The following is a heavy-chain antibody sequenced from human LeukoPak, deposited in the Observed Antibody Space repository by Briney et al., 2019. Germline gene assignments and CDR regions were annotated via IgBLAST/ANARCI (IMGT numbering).Heavy chain of an antibody. V-gene: IGHV3-74*01. D-gene: IGHD3-10*02. CDR2: ISSDGSTT. CDR1: RFTFSGYA. Sequence: PGGSLRLSCAASRFTFSGYAMSRVRQAPGKGLVWVSRISSDGSTTSYADSVKGRFTISRDNAKNTLYLQMNSLRAEDTAVYYCAKDSPYVYYDYWGQGTLVTVSS. CDR3: AKDSPYVYYDY. J-gene: IGHJ4*02.